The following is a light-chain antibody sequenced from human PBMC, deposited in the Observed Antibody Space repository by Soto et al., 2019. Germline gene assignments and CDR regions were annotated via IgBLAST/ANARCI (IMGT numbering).Light chain of an antibody. Sequence: VLTQSPGTLSLSPGERATLSCRASQSVSNNYLAWYQQKPGQAPRLLIYDASNRATGIPARFSGSGSGTDFTLTISSLEPEDFAVYYCQHRSNWLAFGGGTKVDIK. CDR3: QHRSNWLA. V-gene: IGKV3-11*01. CDR1: QSVSNNY. J-gene: IGKJ4*01. CDR2: DAS.